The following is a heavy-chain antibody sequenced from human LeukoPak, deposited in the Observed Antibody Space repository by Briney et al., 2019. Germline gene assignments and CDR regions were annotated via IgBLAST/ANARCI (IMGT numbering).Heavy chain of an antibody. V-gene: IGHV5-51*01. Sequence: GGCLKSSCNGSGDSFTSYCIGWGRQLPGKGLEWMGIIYPGDSDTRYSAAFQGQVTISADNSISTAYLQWSSLTAADTAMYYCARQEAGTFFDYWGQGTLVTVSS. CDR2: IYPGDSDT. CDR1: GDSFTSYC. J-gene: IGHJ4*02. D-gene: IGHD6-19*01. CDR3: ARQEAGTFFDY.